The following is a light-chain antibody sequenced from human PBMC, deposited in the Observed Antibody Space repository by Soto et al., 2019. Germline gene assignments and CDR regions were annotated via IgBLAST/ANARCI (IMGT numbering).Light chain of an antibody. V-gene: IGKV3-11*01. CDR2: DTS. CDR1: QGIGDT. J-gene: IGKJ1*01. Sequence: EIVMTQSPATLSVSPGEGATLSCRASQGIGDTLAWYQQKPGQTPRLLIYDTSNRATGIPDRFSGSGSGTDFTLTISSLEPEDFASYYCQQRSSWPRTFGQGTKVDIK. CDR3: QQRSSWPRT.